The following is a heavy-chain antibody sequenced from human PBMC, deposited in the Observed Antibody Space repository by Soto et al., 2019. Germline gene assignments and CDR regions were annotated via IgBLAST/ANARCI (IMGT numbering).Heavy chain of an antibody. D-gene: IGHD4-17*01. CDR2: INAGNGNT. CDR3: ARGNATVTTFAFDY. CDR1: GYTFTSYA. Sequence: QVQLVQSGAEVKKPGASVKVSCKASGYTFTSYAMHWVRQAPGQRLEWMGWINAGNGNTKYSQKFQGRVTITRDTTASTADMELSSLRSEDTAVYYCARGNATVTTFAFDYWGQGTLVTVSS. J-gene: IGHJ4*02. V-gene: IGHV1-3*01.